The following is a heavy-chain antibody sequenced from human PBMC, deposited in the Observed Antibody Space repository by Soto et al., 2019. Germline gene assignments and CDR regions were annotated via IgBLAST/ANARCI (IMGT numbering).Heavy chain of an antibody. Sequence: PSETLSLTCTVSGGSIANNNYFWGWVRQPPGKGLEWIGSAAYSGGTYKNPSLKSRVTVSVDTSKNQFSLKLTSVTAADTAVYCCAKVVVGATSHSDFDSWGQGTLVTVSS. CDR1: GGSIANNNYF. CDR2: AAYSGGT. V-gene: IGHV4-39*01. J-gene: IGHJ4*02. D-gene: IGHD2-15*01. CDR3: AKVVVGATSHSDFDS.